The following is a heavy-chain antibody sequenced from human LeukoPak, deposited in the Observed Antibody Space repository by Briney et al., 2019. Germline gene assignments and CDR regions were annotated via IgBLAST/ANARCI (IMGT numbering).Heavy chain of an antibody. CDR3: ARDGRYYDSSGYIRGFDY. V-gene: IGHV4-59*12. J-gene: IGHJ4*02. Sequence: XXSWIRQPPGRRLEWIGYIYYSGSTNYNPSLKSRVTISVDKSKNQFSLKLSSVTAADTAVYYCARDGRYYDSSGYIRGFDYWGQGTLVTVSS. CDR2: IYYSGST. CDR1: X. D-gene: IGHD3-22*01.